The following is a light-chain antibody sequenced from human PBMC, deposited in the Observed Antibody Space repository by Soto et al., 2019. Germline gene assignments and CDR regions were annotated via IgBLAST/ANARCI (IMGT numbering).Light chain of an antibody. V-gene: IGKV3-15*01. CDR2: GVS. J-gene: IGKJ4*01. CDR3: QQYNKWPLT. Sequence: EIVMTQSPATLSVSPGERATLSCRASQSVSSNLAWYQQKPGQAPRLLIYGVSTRATGIPGRFSGSGSGTEFTLTISSLQSEDFAVYYCQQYNKWPLTFGGGTEVEI. CDR1: QSVSSN.